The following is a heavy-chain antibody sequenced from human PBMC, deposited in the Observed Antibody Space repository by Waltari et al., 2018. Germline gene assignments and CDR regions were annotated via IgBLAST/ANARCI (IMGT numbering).Heavy chain of an antibody. J-gene: IGHJ3*02. CDR2: INQDGNAK. CDR1: GFTFTSYW. V-gene: IGHV3-7*01. CDR3: ARDFSPDWCNGYYYDAYDI. Sequence: EVQLAESGGGLVQPGGSLRLSCGASGFTFTSYWMTWVRQAPGKGLEVVGNINQDGNAKHYVDSVKGRFTISRDNAKNSLYLQMNSLRAEDTAVYYCARDFSPDWCNGYYYDAYDIWGQGTMVTVSS. D-gene: IGHD3-22*01.